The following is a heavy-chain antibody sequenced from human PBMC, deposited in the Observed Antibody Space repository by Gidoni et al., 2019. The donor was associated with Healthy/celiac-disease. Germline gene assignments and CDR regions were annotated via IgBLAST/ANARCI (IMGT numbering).Heavy chain of an antibody. J-gene: IGHJ6*02. Sequence: EVQLVESGGGLVKPGRSLRLSCTASGFTFGDYAMSWFRQAPGKGLEWVGFIRSKAYGGTTEYAASVKGRFTISRDDSKSIAYLQMNSLKTEDTAVYYCTRAMVRVYYYYGMDVWGQGTTVTVSS. V-gene: IGHV3-49*05. CDR2: IRSKAYGGTT. CDR1: GFTFGDYA. CDR3: TRAMVRVYYYYGMDV. D-gene: IGHD3-10*01.